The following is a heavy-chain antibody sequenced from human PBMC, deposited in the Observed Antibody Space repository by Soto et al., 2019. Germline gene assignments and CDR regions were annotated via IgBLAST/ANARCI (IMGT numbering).Heavy chain of an antibody. D-gene: IGHD2-8*01. J-gene: IGHJ4*02. CDR3: IKDAPNGSIDD. CDR2: VSPTGDTV. CDR1: GFRFEQFV. V-gene: IGHV3-9*01. Sequence: VQVVASGGGLAQPGGSLRLSCAVSGFRFEQFVMHWVRQSPGKGLECVSTVSPTGDTVAYADSVEGRFTVSRDNAKSSLYLQMNSVKGDDTAFYYCIKDAPNGSIDDWGQGTLVTVSS.